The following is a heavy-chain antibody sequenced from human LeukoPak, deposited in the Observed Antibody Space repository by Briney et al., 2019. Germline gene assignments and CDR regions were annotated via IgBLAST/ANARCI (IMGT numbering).Heavy chain of an antibody. CDR3: AKDLDIVYYYYMDV. CDR2: IKSKTDGGTT. D-gene: IGHD2-15*01. CDR1: GFTFSNAW. Sequence: GGSLRLSCAASGFTFSNAWMSWVRQAPGKGLEWVGRIKSKTDGGTTDYAAPVKGRFTISRDDSKNTVYLQMNSLRAEDTAVYYCAKDLDIVYYYYMDVWGKGTTVTVSS. J-gene: IGHJ6*03. V-gene: IGHV3-15*01.